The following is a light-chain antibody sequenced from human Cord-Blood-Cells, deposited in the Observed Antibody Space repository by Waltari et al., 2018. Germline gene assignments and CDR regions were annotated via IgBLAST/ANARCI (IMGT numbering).Light chain of an antibody. CDR1: SSDVGCYNY. CDR2: DVS. V-gene: IGLV2-14*01. Sequence: QSALTQPASVSASPGQSITISCTGTSSDVGCYNYVSWYQQPPGKAPKLIIYDVSNRPSGVSNRFSGSKSGNTASLTISGLQAEDEADYYCSSYTSSSTYVFGTGTKVTVL. CDR3: SSYTSSSTYV. J-gene: IGLJ1*01.